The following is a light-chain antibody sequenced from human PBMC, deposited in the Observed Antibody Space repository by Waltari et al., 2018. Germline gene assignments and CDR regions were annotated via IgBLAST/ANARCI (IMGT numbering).Light chain of an antibody. J-gene: IGLJ2*01. Sequence: QSALTQPASVSGSPGQSITISCTGTSSDVGAYNYVSWYQQHPGKAPKLMIFDVSIRPSGVSNRVSGAKSGNPASLTISGLQAEDEADYYCSSYISSSTLELFGGGTSLTIL. CDR3: SSYISSSTLEL. CDR1: SSDVGAYNY. V-gene: IGLV2-14*03. CDR2: DVS.